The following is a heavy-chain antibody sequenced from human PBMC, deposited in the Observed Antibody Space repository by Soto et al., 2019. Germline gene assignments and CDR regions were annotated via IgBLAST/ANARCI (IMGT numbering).Heavy chain of an antibody. CDR3: TKNGWYSTDI. J-gene: IGHJ3*02. CDR1: GISVSSDNW. CDR2: IFHGETT. D-gene: IGHD6-19*01. Sequence: SAPPSLTCAVSGISVSSDNWWSCVRQPPAKGLEWIGEIFHGETTNYNPSLKSRVTISVDKSKNQFSLTVTSLTAADTAVYYCTKNGWYSTDIWGQGTMVT. V-gene: IGHV4-4*02.